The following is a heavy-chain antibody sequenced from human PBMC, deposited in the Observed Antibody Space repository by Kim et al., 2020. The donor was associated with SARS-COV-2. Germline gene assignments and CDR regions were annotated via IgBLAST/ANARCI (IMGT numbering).Heavy chain of an antibody. V-gene: IGHV3-66*01. J-gene: IGHJ4*02. CDR2: T. CDR3: ASRAGSYYFDY. Sequence: TYYADSVKGRFTISRDNSKNTLYLQMNSLRAEDTAVYYCASRAGSYYFDYWGQGTLVTVSS. D-gene: IGHD6-19*01.